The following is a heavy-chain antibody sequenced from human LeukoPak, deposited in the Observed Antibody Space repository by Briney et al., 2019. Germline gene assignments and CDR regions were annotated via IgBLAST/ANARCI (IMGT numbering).Heavy chain of an antibody. CDR3: ARGYGGNSVEIYFDN. Sequence: AASVKVSCKASGYTFAGYYMHWVRQAPGQGLEWMGCIKPNSDATDYAQKFQGRVTMTSDTSISTAYMELSRLNSDDTAVYYCARGYGGNSVEIYFDNWGQGTLVTVSS. CDR1: GYTFAGYY. CDR2: IKPNSDAT. J-gene: IGHJ4*02. D-gene: IGHD4-23*01. V-gene: IGHV1-2*02.